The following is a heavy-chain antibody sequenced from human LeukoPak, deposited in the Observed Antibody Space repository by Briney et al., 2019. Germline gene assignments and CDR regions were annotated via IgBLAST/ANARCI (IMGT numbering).Heavy chain of an antibody. J-gene: IGHJ4*02. D-gene: IGHD3-10*01. CDR2: IYTSGST. CDR3: ARSELLWFGGVNSGFDY. V-gene: IGHV4-4*07. Sequence: SETLSLTCTVSGGSISNYYWNWIRQPAGKGLEWIGRIYTSGSTNYNPSLKSRVTISVDTSKNQFSLKLSSVTAADTAVYYCARSELLWFGGVNSGFDYWGQGTLVTVSS. CDR1: GGSISNYY.